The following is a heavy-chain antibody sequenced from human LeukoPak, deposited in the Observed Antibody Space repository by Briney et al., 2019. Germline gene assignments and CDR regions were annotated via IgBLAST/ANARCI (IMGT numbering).Heavy chain of an antibody. CDR1: GGSISSSSAY. CDR3: VSPRGFSYGYFDY. Sequence: PSETLSLACTVSGGSISSSSAYWGWIRQPPGKGLEWIGSIYYSKNTYYNPSLKSRVTISADTSKNQFSLTLGSVSATDTAVYYCVSPRGFSYGYFDYWGQGTLVTVSS. CDR2: IYYSKNT. J-gene: IGHJ4*02. D-gene: IGHD5-18*01. V-gene: IGHV4-39*01.